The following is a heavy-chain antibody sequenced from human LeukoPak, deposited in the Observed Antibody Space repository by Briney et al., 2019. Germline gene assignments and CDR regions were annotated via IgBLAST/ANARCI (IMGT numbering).Heavy chain of an antibody. V-gene: IGHV1-2*02. D-gene: IGHD6-13*01. CDR1: GYTFTAYY. Sequence: ASVKVSCKASGYTFTAYYIHWVRQAPGLGLEWMGWINPNSGVTKSAQRFQGRVTMTSDTSITTAYMELCRLRSDDTAVYYCARETPPRRGAPAGVLFPDWGHGTLVTVSS. J-gene: IGHJ4*01. CDR3: ARETPPRRGAPAGVLFPD. CDR2: INPNSGVT.